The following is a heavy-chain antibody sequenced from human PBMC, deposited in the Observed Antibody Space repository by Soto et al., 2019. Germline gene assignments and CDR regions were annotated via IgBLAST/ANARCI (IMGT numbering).Heavy chain of an antibody. D-gene: IGHD3-10*01. CDR1: GDSISRSPYY. CDR2: IYYTGIT. J-gene: IGHJ5*02. CDR3: ARQGLSFRHPRPKSFDP. Sequence: PSETLSLTCTVSGDSISRSPYYWGWIRQPPGKGLDWIGSIYYTGITYYNPSFESRITISANSSKNQFSLRLASVNAADTAVYYCARQGLSFRHPRPKSFDPWGQGTLVTVFS. V-gene: IGHV4-39*01.